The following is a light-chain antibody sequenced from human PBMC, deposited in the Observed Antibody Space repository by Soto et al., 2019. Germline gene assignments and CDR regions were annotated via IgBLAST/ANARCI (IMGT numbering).Light chain of an antibody. J-gene: IGKJ5*01. Sequence: AIRMTQSPSSLSASTGDRVTITCRASQGISSYLAWYQQKPGKAPKLLIYAASTLQSEVPSRFRGSGSGTDFTLTISCLQSEDFATYNCQQYYSYQYTFGQGTRLEIK. CDR3: QQYYSYQYT. CDR2: AAS. CDR1: QGISSY. V-gene: IGKV1-8*01.